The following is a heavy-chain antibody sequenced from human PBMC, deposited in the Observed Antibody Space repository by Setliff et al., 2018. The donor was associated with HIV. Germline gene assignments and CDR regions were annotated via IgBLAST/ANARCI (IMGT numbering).Heavy chain of an antibody. J-gene: IGHJ6*02. CDR2: IDYSGST. V-gene: IGHV4-59*11. D-gene: IGHD3-16*01. CDR3: ARHNVITYGGLLFDYYYYGLDV. Sequence: SETLSLTCTVPGGSINDQYFSWIRQSPGKGLEWIGSIDYSGSTKYNPSLNSRGTISIDTSKNELSLKLTSVTAADTADYYCARHNVITYGGLLFDYYYYGLDVWGHGTTVTVSS. CDR1: GGSINDQY.